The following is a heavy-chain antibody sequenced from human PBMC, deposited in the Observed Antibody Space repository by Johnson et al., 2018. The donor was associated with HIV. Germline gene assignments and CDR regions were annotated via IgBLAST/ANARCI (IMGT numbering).Heavy chain of an antibody. D-gene: IGHD3-3*01. CDR1: RFTFSNYW. J-gene: IGHJ3*02. Sequence: VHLVESGGGLVQPGGSLRLSCAASRFTFSNYWMSWVRQAPGRGLEWVANIKQDGSEEYYVGSVEGRFTISRDNAKNSLYLQMNSLRAEDTAVYYCARGYYDFWSGYFDAFDIWGQGTMVTVSS. V-gene: IGHV3-7*05. CDR3: ARGYYDFWSGYFDAFDI. CDR2: IKQDGSEE.